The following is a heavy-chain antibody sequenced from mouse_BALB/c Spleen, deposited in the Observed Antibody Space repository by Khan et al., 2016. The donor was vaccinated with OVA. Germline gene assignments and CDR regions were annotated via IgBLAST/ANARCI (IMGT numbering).Heavy chain of an antibody. D-gene: IGHD2-1*01. Sequence: VQLQQSGGDLVRPGASVKLSCKTSGYIFTSYWIHWIKQWSGQGLEWIARIYPGTGSTYYNEKFKDKATLTADLSSSPAYMQLGSLKSEDSAVYFCARGSAFGNYFAYWGQGTLVTVSA. V-gene: IGHV1S132*01. CDR2: IYPGTGST. CDR1: GYIFTSYW. J-gene: IGHJ3*01. CDR3: ARGSAFGNYFAY.